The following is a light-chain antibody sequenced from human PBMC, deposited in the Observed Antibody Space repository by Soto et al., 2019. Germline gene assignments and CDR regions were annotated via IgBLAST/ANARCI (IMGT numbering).Light chain of an antibody. Sequence: DIQMTQSRSSVAASVGDRVTLTCRASQGVNRWLAWYQQKPGKAPKVLIYAASSLQSGVPSRFSGSGSGTDFTLTISSLQPEDFATYFCQQADSFPLTFGGGTKVDIK. CDR3: QQADSFPLT. V-gene: IGKV1-12*01. J-gene: IGKJ4*01. CDR2: AAS. CDR1: QGVNRW.